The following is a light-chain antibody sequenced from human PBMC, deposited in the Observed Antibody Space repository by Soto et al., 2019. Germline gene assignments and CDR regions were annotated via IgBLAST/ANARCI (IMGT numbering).Light chain of an antibody. CDR2: GAS. J-gene: IGKJ3*01. Sequence: EIVLTQSPGTLSLSPGERATLSCRASQSVSSSYLAWYQQKPGQAPRLLIYGASSMATGIPDRFSGSGSGTDFTLPISRLEREDFAVYYCQQYGSSLLFTFGPGTKVDIK. CDR1: QSVSSSY. CDR3: QQYGSSLLFT. V-gene: IGKV3-20*01.